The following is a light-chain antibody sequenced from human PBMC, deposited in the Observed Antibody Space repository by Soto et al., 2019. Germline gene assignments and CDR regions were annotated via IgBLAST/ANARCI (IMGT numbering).Light chain of an antibody. CDR1: QSVSSY. CDR2: DAS. V-gene: IGKV3-11*01. CDR3: QQRSNWPRFT. Sequence: EIVLTQSPATLSLSPGERATLSCRASQSVSSYLAWYQQKPGQAPRLLIYDASNRATGIPARFSGSGPGTDFTLTISSLEPEDFAVYYCQQRSNWPRFTFGPGTKVDIK. J-gene: IGKJ3*01.